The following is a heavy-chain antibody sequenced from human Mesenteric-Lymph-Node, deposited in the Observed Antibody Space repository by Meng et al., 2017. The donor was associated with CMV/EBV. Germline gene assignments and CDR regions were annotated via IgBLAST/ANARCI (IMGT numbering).Heavy chain of an antibody. J-gene: IGHJ4*02. CDR2: ISYDGSNK. Sequence: GESLKISCAASGFTFSSYAMHWVRQAPGKGLEWVAVISYDGSNKYYADSVKGRFTISRDNSKNTLYLQMNSLRAEDTAVYYCARDNWNYRSFDYWGQGTLVTVSS. D-gene: IGHD1-7*01. V-gene: IGHV3-30*04. CDR3: ARDNWNYRSFDY. CDR1: GFTFSSYA.